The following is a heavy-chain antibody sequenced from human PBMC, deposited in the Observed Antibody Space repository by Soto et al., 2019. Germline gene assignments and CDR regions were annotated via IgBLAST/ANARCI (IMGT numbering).Heavy chain of an antibody. V-gene: IGHV4-59*12. CDR2: ITHSGST. CDR3: ARGHFFLQAEDGIRDL. D-gene: IGHD3-3*02. J-gene: IGHJ2*01. Sequence: WGRQPPGKGLEWIGDITHSGSTNYNPSLKSRVTISPDTSKNQFSLKLSYVTAADTAVYYCARGHFFLQAEDGIRDL.